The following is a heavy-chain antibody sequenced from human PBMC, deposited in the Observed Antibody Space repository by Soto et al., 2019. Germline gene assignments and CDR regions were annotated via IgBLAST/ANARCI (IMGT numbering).Heavy chain of an antibody. CDR1: GYTFTNYG. D-gene: IGHD4-17*01. CDR3: ARDSTDYYGMDA. Sequence: GASVKVSCKASGYTFTNYGITWVRQAPGQGLEWMGWISGYNGNTKYAQKFQGRVTMTTDTSTRTAYMELGSLRSDETAVYYCARDSTDYYGMDAWGQGTTVTVSS. V-gene: IGHV1-18*01. CDR2: ISGYNGNT. J-gene: IGHJ6*02.